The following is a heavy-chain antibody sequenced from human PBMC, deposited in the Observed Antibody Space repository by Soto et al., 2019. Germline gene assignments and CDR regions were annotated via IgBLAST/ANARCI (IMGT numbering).Heavy chain of an antibody. CDR3: AKSRVFIGAIVTLIDS. D-gene: IGHD3-16*02. V-gene: IGHV1-3*01. CDR1: GYIFTTYG. CDR2: ISVGSGNK. Sequence: GASVKVSCKASGYIFTTYGIHWIRQAPGQGPEWMGWISVGSGNKRFSQDFQARLTISSDISASTAYMELSSLRADDTALYFCAKSRVFIGAIVTLIDSWGQGTQVTVSS. J-gene: IGHJ4*02.